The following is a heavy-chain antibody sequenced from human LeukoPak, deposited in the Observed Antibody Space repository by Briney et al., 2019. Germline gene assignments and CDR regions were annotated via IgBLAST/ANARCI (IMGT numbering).Heavy chain of an antibody. D-gene: IGHD6-13*01. CDR2: IKSDGSEE. V-gene: IGHV3-7*01. Sequence: GGSLRLSCAASGFTFSSNWMSWVRQAPGKGLEWVANIKSDGSEENYVDSLKGRFTISRDNAKNSLYLQINSLRVEDTAVYYCARDSNWYPIDYWGQGTLVTVSS. CDR3: ARDSNWYPIDY. CDR1: GFTFSSNW. J-gene: IGHJ4*02.